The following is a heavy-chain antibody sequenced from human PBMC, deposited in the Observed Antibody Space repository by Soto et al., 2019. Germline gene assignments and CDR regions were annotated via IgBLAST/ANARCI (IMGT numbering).Heavy chain of an antibody. CDR2: IIPSFGTA. D-gene: IGHD3-3*01. Sequence: GAPVKVSCKASGVTFSSYAISWVRHAPRQGLEWMGGIIPSFGTANYAQKFQGRVTITADESTSTAYMELSRLRSEDTAVYYCARVGYDFWSGYYPYYYYGMDVWGQGTTVTVSS. V-gene: IGHV1-69*13. CDR1: GVTFSSYA. CDR3: ARVGYDFWSGYYPYYYYGMDV. J-gene: IGHJ6*02.